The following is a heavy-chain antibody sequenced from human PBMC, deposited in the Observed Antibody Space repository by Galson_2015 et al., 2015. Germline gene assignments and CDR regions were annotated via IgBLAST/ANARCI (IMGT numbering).Heavy chain of an antibody. V-gene: IGHV6-1*01. D-gene: IGHD6-13*01. J-gene: IGHJ6*02. CDR2: TYYRSKWYN. CDR3: ARGLSWGIAAAGTPPGYGMDV. CDR1: GDSVSSNSAA. Sequence: CAISGDSVSSNSAAWNWIRQSPSRGLEWLGRTYYRSKWYNDYAVSVKSRITINPDTSKNQLSLQLNSVTPEDTAVYYCARGLSWGIAAAGTPPGYGMDVWGQGTTVTVSS.